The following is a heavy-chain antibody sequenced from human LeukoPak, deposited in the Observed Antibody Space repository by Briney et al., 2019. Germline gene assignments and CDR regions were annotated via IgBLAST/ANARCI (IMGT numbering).Heavy chain of an antibody. D-gene: IGHD6-19*01. V-gene: IGHV1-18*01. CDR1: GYTFISYG. CDR3: ARDIAIAVAGDFDY. CDR2: ISAYNGNT. Sequence: ASVKVSCKASGYTFISYGISWVRQAPGQGLEWMGWISAYNGNTNYAQKLQGRVTMTTDTSTSTAYMELRSLRSDDTAVYYCARDIAIAVAGDFDYWGQGTLVTVSS. J-gene: IGHJ4*02.